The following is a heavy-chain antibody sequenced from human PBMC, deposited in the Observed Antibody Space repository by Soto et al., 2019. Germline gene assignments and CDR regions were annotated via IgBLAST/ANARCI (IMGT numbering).Heavy chain of an antibody. CDR1: GYTFTSYA. J-gene: IGHJ3*02. Sequence: QVQLVQSGAEVKKPGASVKVSCKASGYTFTSYAMHWVRQAPGQRVEWMGWINAGNGNTKYSQKFQGRVTITRDTSASTAYMELSSLRSEDTAVYYCARDLPYYDSSGYYYVAFDIWGQGTMVTVSS. V-gene: IGHV1-3*01. CDR2: INAGNGNT. CDR3: ARDLPYYDSSGYYYVAFDI. D-gene: IGHD3-22*01.